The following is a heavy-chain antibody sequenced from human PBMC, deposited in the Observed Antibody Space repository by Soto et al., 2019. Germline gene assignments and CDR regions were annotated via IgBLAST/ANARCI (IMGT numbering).Heavy chain of an antibody. CDR1: GFTFSSYW. Sequence: GGSLILSCTASGFTFSSYWMSWVRQAPGKGLEWVANIKQDGSEKYYVDSVKGRFTISRDNAKNSLYLQMNSLRAEDTAVYYCARDRDWNYGGWFDPWGQGTLVTVSS. J-gene: IGHJ5*02. D-gene: IGHD1-7*01. CDR3: ARDRDWNYGGWFDP. CDR2: IKQDGSEK. V-gene: IGHV3-7*01.